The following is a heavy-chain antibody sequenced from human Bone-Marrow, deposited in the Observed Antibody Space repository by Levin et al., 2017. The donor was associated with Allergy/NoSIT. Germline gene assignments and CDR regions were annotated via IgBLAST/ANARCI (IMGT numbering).Heavy chain of an antibody. J-gene: IGHJ6*02. CDR2: ISSNGGST. V-gene: IGHV3-64*01. CDR1: GFTFSSYA. CDR3: ARDCSSTSCYQGGGMDV. Sequence: GGSLRLSCAASGFTFSSYAMHWVRQAPGKGLEYVSAISSNGGSTYYANSVKGRFTISRDNSKNTLYLQMGSLRAEDMAVYYCARDCSSTSCYQGGGMDVWGQGTTVTVSS. D-gene: IGHD2-2*01.